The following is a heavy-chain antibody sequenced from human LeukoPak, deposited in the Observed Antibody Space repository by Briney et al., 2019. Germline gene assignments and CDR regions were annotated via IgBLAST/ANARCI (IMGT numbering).Heavy chain of an antibody. J-gene: IGHJ4*02. D-gene: IGHD3-22*01. CDR2: ISGTGGST. Sequence: PGGSLRLSCTASGLTFTSYAISWVRQAPGKGLEWVSVISGTGGSTTHADSVKGRFTISRDNSKNTLYLQMSSLRAEDTAVYYCAKESGDDSSGYYEVFDYWGQGTLSPSPQ. CDR1: GLTFTSYA. V-gene: IGHV3-23*01. CDR3: AKESGDDSSGYYEVFDY.